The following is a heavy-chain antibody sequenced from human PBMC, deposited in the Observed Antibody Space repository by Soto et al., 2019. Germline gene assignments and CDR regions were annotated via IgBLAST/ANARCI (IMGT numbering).Heavy chain of an antibody. CDR2: IIPILGIA. D-gene: IGHD2-2*02. CDR1: GGTFSSYT. Sequence: QVQLVQSGAEVKKPGSSVKVSCKASGGTFSSYTISWVRQAPGQGLEWMGRIIPILGIANYAQKFQGRVTLXAXKXXSAAYMELSSLRSEDTAVYYCAMEYCSSTSCDRDYWGQGTLVTVSS. V-gene: IGHV1-69*02. J-gene: IGHJ4*02. CDR3: AMEYCSSTSCDRDY.